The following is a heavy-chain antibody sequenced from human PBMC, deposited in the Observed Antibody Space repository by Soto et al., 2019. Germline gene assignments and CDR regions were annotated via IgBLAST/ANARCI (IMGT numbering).Heavy chain of an antibody. CDR3: ARTYGSGSYSTFDF. V-gene: IGHV4-59*08. Sequence: QVQLQESGPGLVKPSETLSLTCTVSGGSISSYYWSWIRQPPGKGLEWIGYIYYSGSTNYNPSLKSRGTISVDTSKNQFSLKLSSVTAADTAVYYCARTYGSGSYSTFDFWGQGTLVTVSS. J-gene: IGHJ4*02. CDR2: IYYSGST. D-gene: IGHD3-10*01. CDR1: GGSISSYY.